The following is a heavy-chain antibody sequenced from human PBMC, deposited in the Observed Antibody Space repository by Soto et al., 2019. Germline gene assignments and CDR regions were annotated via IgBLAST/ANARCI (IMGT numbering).Heavy chain of an antibody. Sequence: QVQLVQSGAEVKKPGSSVKVSCKASGGTFSSYTISWVRQAPGQGLEWMGRIIPILGIANYAQKFQGRVTITADKSTSTAYMELSSLRSEGTAVYYCARGAKDFGYYYMDVWGKGTTVTVSS. J-gene: IGHJ6*03. V-gene: IGHV1-69*02. CDR3: ARGAKDFGYYYMDV. CDR1: GGTFSSYT. CDR2: IIPILGIA. D-gene: IGHD3-10*01.